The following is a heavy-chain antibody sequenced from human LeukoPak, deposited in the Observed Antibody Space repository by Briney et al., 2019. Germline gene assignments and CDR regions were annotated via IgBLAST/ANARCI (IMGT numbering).Heavy chain of an antibody. CDR1: GFTFNSYW. CDR3: ARDFRTGSSPYYYYYYMDV. CDR2: IKQDVNEK. D-gene: IGHD6-13*01. Sequence: GGSLRLSCAASGFTFNSYWMSWVRQAPGKGLEWVANIKQDVNEKYYVDSVKGRFTISRDNAKNSLYLQMNSLRAEDTAVYYCARDFRTGSSPYYYYYYMDVWGKGTTVTVSS. J-gene: IGHJ6*03. V-gene: IGHV3-7*01.